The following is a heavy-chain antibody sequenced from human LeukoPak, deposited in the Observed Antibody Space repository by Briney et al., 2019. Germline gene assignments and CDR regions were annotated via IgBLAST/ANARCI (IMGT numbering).Heavy chain of an antibody. CDR2: ISGSGGST. Sequence: GGSLRLSCAASGFTVSSNYMSWVRQAPGKGLEWVSAISGSGGSTYYADSVKGRFTISRDNSKNTLYLQMNSLRAEDTAVYYCAKDYHTIFGVFDAFDIWGQGTMVTVSS. D-gene: IGHD3-3*01. CDR3: AKDYHTIFGVFDAFDI. V-gene: IGHV3-23*01. J-gene: IGHJ3*02. CDR1: GFTVSSNY.